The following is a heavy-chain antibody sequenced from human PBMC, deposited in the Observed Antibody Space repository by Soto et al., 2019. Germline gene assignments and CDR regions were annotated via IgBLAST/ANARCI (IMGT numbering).Heavy chain of an antibody. Sequence: EVQLLESGGGLVQPGGSLRLSCAASGFTFSSYAMSWVRQAPGKGLEWVSAISGSGGSTYYADSVKGRFTISRDNSKNTLYPQMNSLRAEDTAVYYCAVDIVVVPAQDWFDPWGQGTLVTVSS. J-gene: IGHJ5*02. CDR2: ISGSGGST. V-gene: IGHV3-23*01. D-gene: IGHD2-2*01. CDR3: AVDIVVVPAQDWFDP. CDR1: GFTFSSYA.